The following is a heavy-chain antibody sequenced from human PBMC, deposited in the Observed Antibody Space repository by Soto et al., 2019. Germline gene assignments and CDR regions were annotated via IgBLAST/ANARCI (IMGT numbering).Heavy chain of an antibody. J-gene: IGHJ6*02. CDR2: ISYDGSNK. Sequence: QVQLVESGGGVVQPGRSLRLSCAASGFTFSSYGMHWVRQAPGKGLESVAVISYDGSNKYYADSVKGRFTISRDNSKNTLYLQMNSLRAEDTAVYYCAKALSITIFGVVNDYGMDVWGQGTTVTVSS. V-gene: IGHV3-30*18. D-gene: IGHD3-3*01. CDR3: AKALSITIFGVVNDYGMDV. CDR1: GFTFSSYG.